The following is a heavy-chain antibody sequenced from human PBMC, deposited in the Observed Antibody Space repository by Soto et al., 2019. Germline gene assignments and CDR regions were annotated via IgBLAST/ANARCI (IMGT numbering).Heavy chain of an antibody. CDR2: IIPVSGVP. D-gene: IGHD2-2*01. Sequence: QVQLVQSGAEVKQPGSSVKVSCTISGGTFDSFTISWVRQAPGQGFEWMGGIIPVSGVPSYSRHFQGRITIIADASTRTAYMDLSGLKFEDTAVYFCARDSRTATLDFWGQGTLVSVS. J-gene: IGHJ4*02. CDR3: ARDSRTATLDF. V-gene: IGHV1-69*01. CDR1: GGTFDSFT.